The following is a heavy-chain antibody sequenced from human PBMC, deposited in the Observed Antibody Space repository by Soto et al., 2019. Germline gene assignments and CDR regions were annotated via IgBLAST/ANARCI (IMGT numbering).Heavy chain of an antibody. D-gene: IGHD3-10*01. CDR3: AREGRDQALNWFDP. V-gene: IGHV4-61*01. J-gene: IGHJ5*02. CDR2: IYYSGST. Sequence: QVQLQESGPGLVKPSETLSLTCTVSGGSVSSGSYYWSWIRQPPGKGLEWIGYIYYSGSTNYNPSLKSRVTISVDTSKNQCSLKLSSVTAADTAVYYCAREGRDQALNWFDPWGQGTLVTVSS. CDR1: GGSVSSGSYY.